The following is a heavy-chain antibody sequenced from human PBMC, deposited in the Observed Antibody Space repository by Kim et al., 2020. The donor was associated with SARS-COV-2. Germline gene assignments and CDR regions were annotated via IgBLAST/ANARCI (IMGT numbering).Heavy chain of an antibody. D-gene: IGHD4-17*01. CDR2: INRDGSQK. CDR3: VREGGDDFASTPNL. Sequence: GGSLRLSCVASGFTFSRSRMSWVRQAPGKTLEWVAYINRDGSQKYNMGAVKGRFIISRDNTNNLLSLQMSNLRGEDTGLYYCVREGGDDFASTPNLRGQGNLVSVSS. J-gene: IGHJ4*02. CDR1: GFTFSRSR. V-gene: IGHV3-7*01.